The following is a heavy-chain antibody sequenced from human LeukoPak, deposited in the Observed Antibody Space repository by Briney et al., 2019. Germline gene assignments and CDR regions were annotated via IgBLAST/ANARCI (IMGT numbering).Heavy chain of an antibody. D-gene: IGHD4-17*01. V-gene: IGHV3-23*01. CDR2: ISGSGGST. J-gene: IGHJ4*02. CDR3: AKDHDYGDIYYFDY. CDR1: GFTFSSYA. Sequence: GGSLRLSCAASGFTFSSYAMSWVRQAPGKGLEWVSAISGSGGSTYYADSVKGRFTISRDNSKNPLYLQMNSLRAEDTAVYYCAKDHDYGDIYYFDYWGQGTLVTVSS.